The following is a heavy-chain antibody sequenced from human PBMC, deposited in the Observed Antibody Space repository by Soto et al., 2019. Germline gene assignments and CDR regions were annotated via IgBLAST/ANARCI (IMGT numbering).Heavy chain of an antibody. D-gene: IGHD2-15*01. J-gene: IGHJ4*02. CDR3: VRGSVVVVAATPAYFDY. CDR1: GFTFSTYW. Sequence: EVQLAESGGVLVQPGGSLRLSCEASGFTFSTYWMSWVRQAPGKGLEWVAHIKQDGSEKYYVDSVRGRFIISRDNAQNSLFLQMNSLRVEDTAVYYCVRGSVVVVAATPAYFDYWGQGTLVTVSS. CDR2: IKQDGSEK. V-gene: IGHV3-7*01.